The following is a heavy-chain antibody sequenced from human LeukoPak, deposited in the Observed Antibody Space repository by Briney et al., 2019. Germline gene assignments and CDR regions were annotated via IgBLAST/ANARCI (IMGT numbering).Heavy chain of an antibody. D-gene: IGHD6-19*01. CDR1: AFTFSSYS. J-gene: IGHJ5*02. CDR2: ISSTSSYI. Sequence: GGSLRLSCAASAFTFSSYSMNWVRQAPGKGLEWVSSISSTSSYIYYADSVKGRFTISRDKAKDSLFLQLNSLRAEDTAMYYCARVEAVAGNWGGLDPWGQGTLVTVSS. V-gene: IGHV3-21*01. CDR3: ARVEAVAGNWGGLDP.